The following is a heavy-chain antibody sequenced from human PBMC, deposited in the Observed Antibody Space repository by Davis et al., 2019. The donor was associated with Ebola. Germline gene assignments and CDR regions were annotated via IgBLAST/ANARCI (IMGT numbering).Heavy chain of an antibody. Sequence: GESLKISCAASGFTFSSYAMSWVRQAPGKGLEWVSAISGSGGSTYYADSVKGRFTISRDNSKNTLYLQMNSLRAEDTAVYYCAKPRGHYSNYLALDYWGQGTLVTVSS. CDR2: ISGSGGST. D-gene: IGHD4-11*01. V-gene: IGHV3-23*01. J-gene: IGHJ4*02. CDR3: AKPRGHYSNYLALDY. CDR1: GFTFSSYA.